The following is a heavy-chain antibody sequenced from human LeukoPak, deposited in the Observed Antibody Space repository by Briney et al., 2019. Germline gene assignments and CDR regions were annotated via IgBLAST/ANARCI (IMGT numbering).Heavy chain of an antibody. CDR3: ARGVNYFVLEY. D-gene: IGHD3-10*02. V-gene: IGHV3-23*01. J-gene: IGHJ4*02. Sequence: GGSLRLSCAASGFTFSTYAMRWVRQAPGKGLEWVSAISVSGAGTYYADSVKGRFTISRDNSKNTLYLQMNSLSAEDTAVYYCARGVNYFVLEYWGQGTLVTVSS. CDR1: GFTFSTYA. CDR2: ISVSGAGT.